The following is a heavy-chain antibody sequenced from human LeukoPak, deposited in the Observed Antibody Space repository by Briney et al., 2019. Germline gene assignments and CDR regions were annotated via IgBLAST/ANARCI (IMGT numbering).Heavy chain of an antibody. Sequence: PGGSLRLSCVGSGFTFSSYAMSWVRQAPGKGLEWLSEITGSGDTTDYADSVKGRLTISRDNLKNTLYLEMNSLRAEDTAVYYCARETSQKGAHYMDVWGKGTTVTISS. V-gene: IGHV3-23*01. J-gene: IGHJ6*03. D-gene: IGHD3-16*01. CDR3: ARETSQKGAHYMDV. CDR1: GFTFSSYA. CDR2: ITGSGDTT.